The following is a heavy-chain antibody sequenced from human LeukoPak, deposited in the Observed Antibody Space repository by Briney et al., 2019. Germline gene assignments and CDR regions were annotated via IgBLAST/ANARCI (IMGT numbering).Heavy chain of an antibody. J-gene: IGHJ4*02. V-gene: IGHV4-59*01. CDR2: IYYSGST. D-gene: IGHD3-10*01. CDR3: ARVLGGSGRYFDY. Sequence: SSETLSLTCTVSGGSISSYYWSWIRQPPGKGLEWIGYIYYSGSTNYNPSLKSRVTISVDTSKNQFSLKLSSVTAADTAVYYYARVLGGSGRYFDYWGQGTLVTISS. CDR1: GGSISSYY.